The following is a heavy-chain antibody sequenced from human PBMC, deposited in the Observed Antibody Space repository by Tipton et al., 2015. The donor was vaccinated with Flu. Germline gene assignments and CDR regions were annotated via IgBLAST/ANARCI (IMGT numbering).Heavy chain of an antibody. D-gene: IGHD3-10*01. CDR2: SHRSGNT. Sequence: TLSLTCTISGHSISSDYYWGWIRQSPGKGLEWIGNSHRSGNTYYNPSLKSRVTISVDTSKNQFSLKLTSVTAADTAVYYCARVPLWFGELPSYGMDVWGQGTTVTVSS. CDR3: ARVPLWFGELPSYGMDV. J-gene: IGHJ6*02. V-gene: IGHV4-38-2*02. CDR1: GHSISSDYY.